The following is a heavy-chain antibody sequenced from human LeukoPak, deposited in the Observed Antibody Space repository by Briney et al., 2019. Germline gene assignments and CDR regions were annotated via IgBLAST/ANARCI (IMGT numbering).Heavy chain of an antibody. V-gene: IGHV3-7*01. CDR2: IKRDGTEK. D-gene: IGHD1-26*01. J-gene: IGHJ4*02. Sequence: GGSLRLSCAASGFTFSTHGMHWVRQAPGKGLEWVANIKRDGTEKHYVGSVEGRFTISRDNAKNSLYLQMNSLRAEDTAVYYCARDLQGAFDYWGQGTLVTVSS. CDR3: ARDLQGAFDY. CDR1: GFTFSTHG.